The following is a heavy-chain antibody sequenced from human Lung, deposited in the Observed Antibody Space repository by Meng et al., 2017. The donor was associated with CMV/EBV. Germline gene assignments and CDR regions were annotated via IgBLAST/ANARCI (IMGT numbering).Heavy chain of an antibody. CDR2: INPNTGGT. D-gene: IGHD6-13*01. J-gene: IGHJ4*02. CDR1: GYIFTASY. CDR3: ARDVRRSSSSWVYC. V-gene: IGHV1-2*02. Sequence: ASXXVTCKASGYIFTASYLHWGRQAPAQGLEWMGWINPNTGGTNYAQKFQGRFTMTRDKSINTAYMQLSSLRSDDTAVYYCARDVRRSSSSWVYCWGQGTLVTVSS.